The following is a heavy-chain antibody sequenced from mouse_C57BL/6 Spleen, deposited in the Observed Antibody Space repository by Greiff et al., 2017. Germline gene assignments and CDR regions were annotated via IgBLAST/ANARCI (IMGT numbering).Heavy chain of an antibody. J-gene: IGHJ4*01. V-gene: IGHV1-64*01. D-gene: IGHD2-2*01. CDR2: IHPNSGST. Sequence: QVQLQQSGAELVKPGASVKLSCKASGYTFTSYWMHWVKQRPGQGLEWIGMIHPNSGSTNYNEKFKSKATLTVDKSSSTAYMQLSSLTSEDSAVYYCARSGLPYAMDYWGQGTSVTVSS. CDR3: ARSGLPYAMDY. CDR1: GYTFTSYW.